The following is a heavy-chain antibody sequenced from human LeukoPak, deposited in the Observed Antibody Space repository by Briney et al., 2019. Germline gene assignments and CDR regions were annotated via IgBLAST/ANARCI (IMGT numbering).Heavy chain of an antibody. CDR1: SYTFTSYG. Sequence: PTASVKVSCKASSYTFTSYGISWVRQAPGQGLEWMGWISAYNGNTNYAQKLQGRVTMTTDTSTSTAYMELRSLRSEDTAVYYCARDRRSGSLYGAFDIWGQGTLVTVSS. CDR3: ARDRRSGSLYGAFDI. D-gene: IGHD1-26*01. V-gene: IGHV1-18*01. J-gene: IGHJ3*02. CDR2: ISAYNGNT.